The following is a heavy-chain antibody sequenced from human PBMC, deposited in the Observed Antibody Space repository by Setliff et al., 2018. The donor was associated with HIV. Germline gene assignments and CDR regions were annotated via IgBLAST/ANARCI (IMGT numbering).Heavy chain of an antibody. Sequence: SETLSLTCAVYGGSFSDNYWSWIRQSPGKGLEWIGEINHSGRTKYSPSLQSRVTISVDTSKNLFSLRLSSVTASDTAVYYCARQAIFGYYDSSGYLDYWGQGTLVTVSS. CDR1: GGSFSDNY. V-gene: IGHV4-34*01. CDR2: INHSGRT. J-gene: IGHJ4*02. CDR3: ARQAIFGYYDSSGYLDY. D-gene: IGHD3-22*01.